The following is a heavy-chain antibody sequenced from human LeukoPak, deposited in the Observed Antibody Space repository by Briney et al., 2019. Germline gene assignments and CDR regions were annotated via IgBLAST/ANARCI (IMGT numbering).Heavy chain of an antibody. V-gene: IGHV3-30*02. J-gene: IGHJ4*02. Sequence: GGSLRLSCAASGFTFSSYGMHWVRQAPGKGLEWVAFIRYDGSNKYYADSVKGRFTISRDNSKNTLYLQMNSLRAEDTAVYYCAKDLRGHRMTTVEDYWGQGTLVTVSS. CDR2: IRYDGSNK. D-gene: IGHD4-11*01. CDR3: AKDLRGHRMTTVEDY. CDR1: GFTFSSYG.